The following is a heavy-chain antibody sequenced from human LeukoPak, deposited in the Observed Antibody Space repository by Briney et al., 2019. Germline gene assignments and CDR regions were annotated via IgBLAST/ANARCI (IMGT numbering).Heavy chain of an antibody. V-gene: IGHV3-53*01. CDR2: MYSGGDT. J-gene: IGHJ5*02. CDR1: GFTVSDNY. CDR3: ARDTPQVPAAGVLAS. Sequence: GGSLRLSCAASGFTVSDNYMSWVRQAPGKGLDWVSVMYSGGDTYYANSVKGRFTFSRDISKNTLFLQMNGLTTEDTAMYYCARDTPQVPAAGVLASWGQGTLVTVSS. D-gene: IGHD6-13*01.